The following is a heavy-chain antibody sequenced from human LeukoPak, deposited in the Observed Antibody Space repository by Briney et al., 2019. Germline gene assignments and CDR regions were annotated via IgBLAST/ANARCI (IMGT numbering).Heavy chain of an antibody. D-gene: IGHD4-23*01. CDR3: TKDFQHDGGQD. CDR1: GFIFNKFG. J-gene: IGHJ4*02. Sequence: GESLRLSCVVSGFIFNKFGMSWVRQAPGKGPEWVSTINGNGASTHYAESVQGRFTISRDNSKNTLYLQMNSLRADDTALYYCTKDFQHDGGQDWGQGSPVTVSS. CDR2: INGNGAST. V-gene: IGHV3-23*01.